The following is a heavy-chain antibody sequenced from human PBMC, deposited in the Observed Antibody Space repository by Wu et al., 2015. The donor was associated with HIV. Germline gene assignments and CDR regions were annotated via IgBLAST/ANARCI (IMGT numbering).Heavy chain of an antibody. CDR1: GYTFTGYY. J-gene: IGHJ6*03. Sequence: QVQLVQSGAEVKKPGASVKVSCKASGYTFTGYYMHWVRQAPGQGLEWMGWINPNSGGTNYAQKFQGRVTMTRDTSISTAYMELSRLRSDDTAVYYCAKEDRYYDFWSGPHYYYYMDVWGKGTTVTVSS. CDR2: INPNSGGT. V-gene: IGHV1-2*02. D-gene: IGHD3-3*01. CDR3: AKEDRYYDFWSGPHYYYYMDV.